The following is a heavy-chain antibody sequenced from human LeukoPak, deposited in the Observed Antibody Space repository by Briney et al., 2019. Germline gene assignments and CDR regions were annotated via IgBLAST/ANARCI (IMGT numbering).Heavy chain of an antibody. V-gene: IGHV1-46*01. Sequence: ASVKVSCKASGYTFTSYYMHWVRQAPGQGLEWMGIINPSGGSTSYAQKFQGRVTMTRDTSTSTVYMELSSLRSKDTAVYYCARDGCSSTSCRKFDPWGQGTLVTVSS. J-gene: IGHJ5*02. CDR1: GYTFTSYY. D-gene: IGHD2-2*01. CDR2: INPSGGST. CDR3: ARDGCSSTSCRKFDP.